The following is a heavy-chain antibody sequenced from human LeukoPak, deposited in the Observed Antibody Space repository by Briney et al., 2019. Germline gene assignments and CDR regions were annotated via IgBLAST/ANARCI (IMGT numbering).Heavy chain of an antibody. CDR3: ARDEEQQLLDY. Sequence: PGGALRLSCAASGFTYSSYWMHWVRQAPGKGLVWVSRINSDGSSTHYVDSVKGRFTISRDNAKNTLYLQMNSLRAEDTAVYYCARDEEQQLLDYWGQGTLVTVSS. CDR1: GFTYSSYW. D-gene: IGHD6-13*01. J-gene: IGHJ4*02. CDR2: INSDGSST. V-gene: IGHV3-74*01.